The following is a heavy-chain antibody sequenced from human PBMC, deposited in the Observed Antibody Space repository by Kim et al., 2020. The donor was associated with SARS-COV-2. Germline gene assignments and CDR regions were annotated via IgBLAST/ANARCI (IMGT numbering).Heavy chain of an antibody. CDR2: INKNGDNT. V-gene: IGHV3-20*04. CDR1: GSTFDDYG. D-gene: IGHD6-19*01. J-gene: IGHJ4*01. Sequence: GGSLRLSCAASGSTFDDYGMSWVRQGPGKGLEWVSGINKNGDNTGYADSVKGRFTISRDNARNSLFLQMNSLRAEDTAFYYCARSYISGPFDSWGHGTLVTVSS. CDR3: ARSYISGPFDS.